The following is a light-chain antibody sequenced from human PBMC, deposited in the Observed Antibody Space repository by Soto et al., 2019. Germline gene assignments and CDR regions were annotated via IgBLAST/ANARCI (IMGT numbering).Light chain of an antibody. CDR2: EVS. J-gene: IGLJ1*01. Sequence: QSALTQPPSASGSPGQSVTISCTGTSSDVGGYNYVSWYQQRPGKAPKLIIYEVSKRPSGVPDRFSGSKSGNTASLTVSGLQAEDEADYYCSSYVGSNNFVFGTGTKLTVL. V-gene: IGLV2-8*01. CDR1: SSDVGGYNY. CDR3: SSYVGSNNFV.